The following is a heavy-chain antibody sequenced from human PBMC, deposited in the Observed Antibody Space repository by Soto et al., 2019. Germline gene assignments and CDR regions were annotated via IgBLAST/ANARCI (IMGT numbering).Heavy chain of an antibody. J-gene: IGHJ4*02. CDR2: IYYSGST. V-gene: IGHV4-31*03. D-gene: IGHD2-15*01. Sequence: QVQLQESGPGLVKPSQTLSLTCTVSGGSISSGGYYWSWIRQHPGKGLEWIGYIYYSGSTYYNPSLKSRVTISVDTXXNXFXXKLSSVTAADTAVYYCARGSSRYCSGGSCQRLFDYWGQGTLVTVSS. CDR1: GGSISSGGYY. CDR3: ARGSSRYCSGGSCQRLFDY.